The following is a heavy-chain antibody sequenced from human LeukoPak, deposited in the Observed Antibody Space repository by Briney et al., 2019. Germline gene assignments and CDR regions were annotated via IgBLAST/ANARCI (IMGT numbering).Heavy chain of an antibody. CDR1: GGSISSGDYY. CDR3: ARVAVTTPRYGMDV. CDR2: IYYSGST. V-gene: IGHV4-30-4*01. D-gene: IGHD4-11*01. J-gene: IGHJ6*02. Sequence: SETLSLTCTVSGGSISSGDYYWSWIRQPPGKGLGWIGYIYYSGSTYYNPSLKSRVTISIDTSKNQFSLKLSSVTAADTAVYYCARVAVTTPRYGMDVWGQGTTVAVSS.